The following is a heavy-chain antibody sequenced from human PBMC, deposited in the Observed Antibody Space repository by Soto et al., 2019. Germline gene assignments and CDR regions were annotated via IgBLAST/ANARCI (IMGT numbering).Heavy chain of an antibody. CDR2: IYSGGST. CDR1: GFTVSSNY. J-gene: IGHJ4*02. CDR3: ARVYSSSWYYFDY. V-gene: IGHV3-53*01. Sequence: VGSLRLSCAASGFTVSSNYMSWVRQAPGKGLEWVSVIYSGGSTYYADSVKGRFTISRDNSKNTLYLQMNSLRAEDTAVYYCARVYSSSWYYFDYWGQGTLVTVSS. D-gene: IGHD6-13*01.